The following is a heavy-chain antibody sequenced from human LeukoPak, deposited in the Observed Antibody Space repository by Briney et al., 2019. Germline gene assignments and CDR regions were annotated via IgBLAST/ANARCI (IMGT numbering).Heavy chain of an antibody. CDR2: ISSSSNTM. CDR3: AREGYGSGSYRRPDAFDI. J-gene: IGHJ3*02. V-gene: IGHV3-48*04. D-gene: IGHD3-10*01. Sequence: PGGSLRLSCVASGFTFSGYSMNWVRQAPGKGLEWVSYISSSSNTMYADSVKGRFTISRDNAKNSLYLQMNSLRVEDTAVYYCAREGYGSGSYRRPDAFDIWGQGTVVTVSS. CDR1: GFTFSGYS.